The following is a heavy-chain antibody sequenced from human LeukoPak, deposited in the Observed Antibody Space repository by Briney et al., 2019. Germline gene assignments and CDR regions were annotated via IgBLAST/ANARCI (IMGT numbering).Heavy chain of an antibody. CDR1: GYTFTGYY. D-gene: IGHD2-21*01. J-gene: IGHJ4*02. V-gene: IGHV1-2*02. CDR2: INPTSGGA. Sequence: ASVKVSCKASGYTFTGYYLHWVRQAPGQGLEWMGWINPTSGGANFAQKFQGRVTMTRDTSISTAYMELNSLTSDDTAVYYCAKDVSIRLSFDYWGQGTQATVSS. CDR3: AKDVSIRLSFDY.